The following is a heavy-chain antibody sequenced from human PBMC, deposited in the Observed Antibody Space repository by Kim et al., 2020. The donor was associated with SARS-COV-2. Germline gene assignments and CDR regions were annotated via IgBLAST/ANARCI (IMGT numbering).Heavy chain of an antibody. V-gene: IGHV3-21*01. Sequence: GGSLRLSCAASGFTFSSYSMNWVRQAPGKGLEWVSSIRSSSSYIYYADSVKGRFTISRDNAKNSLYLQMNSLRAEDTAVYYCARESGYEIFGVVMHYYYQYMDVWGKGTTVTVSS. CDR3: ARESGYEIFGVVMHYYYQYMDV. CDR2: IRSSSSYI. D-gene: IGHD3-3*01. CDR1: GFTFSSYS. J-gene: IGHJ6*03.